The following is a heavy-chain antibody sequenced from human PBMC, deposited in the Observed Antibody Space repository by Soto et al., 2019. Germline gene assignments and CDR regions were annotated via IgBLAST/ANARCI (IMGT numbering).Heavy chain of an antibody. Sequence: GGSLRLSCAASGFTFSSYSMNWVRQAPGKGLEWVSSISSSSSYIYYADSVKGRFTISRDNAKNSLYLQMNSLRAEDTAVYYCARDKQFDGVVIILYYYYYYGMDVWGQGTTVTVSS. CDR3: ARDKQFDGVVIILYYYYYYGMDV. J-gene: IGHJ6*02. CDR2: ISSSSSYI. V-gene: IGHV3-21*01. CDR1: GFTFSSYS. D-gene: IGHD3-3*01.